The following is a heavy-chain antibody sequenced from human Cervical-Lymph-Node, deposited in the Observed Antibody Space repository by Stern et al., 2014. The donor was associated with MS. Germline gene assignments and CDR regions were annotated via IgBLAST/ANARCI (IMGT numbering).Heavy chain of an antibody. CDR1: GYTFSSFA. D-gene: IGHD3-16*01. J-gene: IGHJ4*02. V-gene: IGHV1-18*01. CDR2: ITVYNGNT. Sequence: VQLVQSGAEVKEPGASVNVSCKASGYTFSSFAITWVRQAPGQGLEWMGTITVYNGNTNYAQRVQDRVTMTTDTSTNTAYMEVRTLRSDDTALYYCARGWGDTRHWGQGTLVTVSS. CDR3: ARGWGDTRH.